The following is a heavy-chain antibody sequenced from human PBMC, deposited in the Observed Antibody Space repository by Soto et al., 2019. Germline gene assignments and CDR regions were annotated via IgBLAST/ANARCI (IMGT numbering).Heavy chain of an antibody. CDR2: IYYSGIT. Sequence: SETLSLTCTVSGGSISSSSYYWGWIRQPPGKGLEWIGSIYYSGITYYNRSLKSRVTISVDTSKNQFSLKLSSVTAADTAVYYCARLKPILEWLFDYWGQGTLVTVSS. CDR3: ARLKPILEWLFDY. V-gene: IGHV4-39*01. D-gene: IGHD3-3*01. CDR1: GGSISSSSYY. J-gene: IGHJ4*02.